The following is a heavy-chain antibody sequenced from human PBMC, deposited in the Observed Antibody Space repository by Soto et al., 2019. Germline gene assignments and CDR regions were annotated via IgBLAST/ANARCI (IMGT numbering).Heavy chain of an antibody. CDR2: ITSVGYT. CDR3: AKDLIDYSNSYFDY. J-gene: IGHJ4*02. V-gene: IGHV3-23*01. Sequence: XGSLRVTLAPSRFSFSNYSMSWVRQAPGKGLEWVAAITSVGYTYYVDSLKGRFTISRDNSKNTLFLQMNSLRAEDTAVYYCAKDLIDYSNSYFDYWGQGTLVTVSS. CDR1: RFSFSNYS. D-gene: IGHD4-4*01.